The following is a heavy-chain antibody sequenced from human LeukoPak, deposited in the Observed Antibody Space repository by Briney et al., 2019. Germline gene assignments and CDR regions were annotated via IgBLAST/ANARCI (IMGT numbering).Heavy chain of an antibody. CDR2: IKQDGSGK. CDR3: ARDPSWGTKYYFDY. CDR1: GFTFSSYW. J-gene: IGHJ4*02. V-gene: IGHV3-7*01. D-gene: IGHD1-1*01. Sequence: GGSLRLSCAASGFTFSSYWMSWVRQAPGKGLEWVANIKQDGSGKYYVDSVKGRFTISRDNAKNSLYLQMNSLRAEDTAVYYCARDPSWGTKYYFDYWGQGTLVTVSS.